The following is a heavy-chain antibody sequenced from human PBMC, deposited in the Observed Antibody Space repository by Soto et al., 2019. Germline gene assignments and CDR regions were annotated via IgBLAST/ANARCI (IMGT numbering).Heavy chain of an antibody. CDR3: ARGGGGGSYMGYYFGY. CDR1: GFTFSSYG. V-gene: IGHV3-33*01. D-gene: IGHD1-26*01. J-gene: IGHJ4*02. CDR2: IYYDGSNK. Sequence: QVQLVESGGGVVQSGRSLRLSCAASGFTFSSYGMHWVRQAPGKGLEWVAVIYYDGSNKYYADSVKGRVTISRDNSKNSLYLQMNSLRDDDTAVYYCARGGGGGSYMGYYFGYWGQGTLVTVSS.